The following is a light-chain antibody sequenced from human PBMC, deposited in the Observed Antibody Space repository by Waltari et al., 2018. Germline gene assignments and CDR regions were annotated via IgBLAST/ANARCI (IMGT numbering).Light chain of an antibody. V-gene: IGKV1-12*01. CDR2: AAS. Sequence: DIRMTQPPSSVSASVGDRVTIICRASHVISSRLAWYQQKPGKAPQLLVYAASSLQSGVPSRFSGSASGTEFTLTISSLQPEDFATYYCQQANAFPITFGQGTRLEIK. CDR3: QQANAFPIT. CDR1: HVISSR. J-gene: IGKJ5*01.